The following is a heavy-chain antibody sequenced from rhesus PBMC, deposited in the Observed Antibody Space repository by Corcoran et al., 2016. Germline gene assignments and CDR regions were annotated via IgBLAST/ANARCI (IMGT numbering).Heavy chain of an antibody. CDR3: ARVLKTYGGSWDTLFDF. Sequence: QVQLQESGPGLVKPSETLSLTCTVSGAFISSNWWTWIRQPPGKGREWIGEIKGNSGNTHYNPSLKSRVTISKDASKNQFSLKLNSVTAADTAMYYCARVLKTYGGSWDTLFDFWGQGVLVTVSS. CDR1: GAFISSNW. CDR2: IKGNSGNT. V-gene: IGHV4-80*01. D-gene: IGHD6-25*01. J-gene: IGHJ4*01.